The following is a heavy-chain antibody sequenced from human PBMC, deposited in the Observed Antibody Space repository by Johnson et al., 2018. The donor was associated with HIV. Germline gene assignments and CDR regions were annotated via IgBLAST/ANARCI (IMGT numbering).Heavy chain of an antibody. CDR3: AREKIRAFDI. V-gene: IGHV3-30-3*01. CDR1: GFTFSTYA. J-gene: IGHJ3*02. Sequence: VQLVESGGGVLQPGRSLRLSCAASGFTFSTYAIHWVRQAPGKGLEWVAIISYDGSTKYYADYVKGRFTISRDNSKNTLYLQMNSLRAEDTAVYYCAREKIRAFDIWGQGTMVTVSS. CDR2: ISYDGSTK.